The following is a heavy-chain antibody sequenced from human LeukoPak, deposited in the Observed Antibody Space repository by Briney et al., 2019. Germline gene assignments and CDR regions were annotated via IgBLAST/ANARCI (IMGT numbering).Heavy chain of an antibody. CDR2: ISSSSTTI. D-gene: IGHD2-8*01. CDR3: AREAIGVTFDI. CDR1: GFTFSSYS. J-gene: IGHJ3*02. Sequence: GGSLRLSCAASGFTFSSYSMNWVRQAPGKGLEWVSYISSSSTTIYYADSVKGRFTISRDNAKNSLYLQMSSLRAEDTAVYYCAREAIGVTFDIWGQGTMVTVSS. V-gene: IGHV3-48*01.